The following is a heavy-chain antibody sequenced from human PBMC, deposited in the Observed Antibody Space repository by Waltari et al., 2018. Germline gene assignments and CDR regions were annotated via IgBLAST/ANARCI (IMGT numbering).Heavy chain of an antibody. CDR1: GGSFSGYD. CDR2: INHSGST. V-gene: IGHV4-34*01. CDR3: ARAYRITMVRGVMAAFDI. Sequence: QVQLQQWGAGMLKPSETLSLTCAVYGGSFSGYDWSWIRQPPGKGLEWIGEINHSGSTNYNPSLKSRVTISVDTSKNQFSLKLSSVTAADTAVYYCARAYRITMVRGVMAAFDIWGQGTMVTVSS. D-gene: IGHD3-10*01. J-gene: IGHJ3*02.